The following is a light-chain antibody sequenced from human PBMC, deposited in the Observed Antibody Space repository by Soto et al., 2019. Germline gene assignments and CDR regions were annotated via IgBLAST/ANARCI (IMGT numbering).Light chain of an antibody. V-gene: IGLV1-40*01. Sequence: QSVLTQPPSVSGAPGQRVTISCTGSSSNIGAGYDVHWYQQLPGTAPKLLIYGNSNRPSGVPDRFSGSKSSTSASLAITGVQAEDEADYYCQSYDSSLSGVVFGGGTKLTVL. J-gene: IGLJ2*01. CDR2: GNS. CDR3: QSYDSSLSGVV. CDR1: SSNIGAGYD.